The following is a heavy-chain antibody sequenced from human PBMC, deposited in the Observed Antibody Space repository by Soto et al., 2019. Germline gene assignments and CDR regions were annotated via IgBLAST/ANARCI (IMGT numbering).Heavy chain of an antibody. CDR3: AADHAY. CDR2: IYYSGST. Sequence: QVQLQESGPGLVKPSETLSLTCTVSGGSISSYYWSWIRQPPGKGLEWIGYIYYSGSTNYNPSLKSRVTISVDTSKNQFSLKLSSVTAADTAVYYCAADHAYWGNGTLVTVSS. CDR1: GGSISSYY. J-gene: IGHJ4*01. V-gene: IGHV4-59*08.